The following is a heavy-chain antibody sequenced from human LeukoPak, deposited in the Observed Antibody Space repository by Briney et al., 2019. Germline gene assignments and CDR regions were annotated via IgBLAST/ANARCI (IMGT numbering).Heavy chain of an antibody. J-gene: IGHJ4*02. CDR3: ARAQYYDSSGYPKHFDY. CDR2: IYYSGST. Sequence: PSETLSLTCTVSGGSISSGDYYWSWIRQHPGKGLEWIGYIYYSGSTYYNSSLKSRVTISVDTSKNQFSLKLSSVTAADTAVYYCARAQYYDSSGYPKHFDYWGQGTLVTVSS. V-gene: IGHV4-31*03. D-gene: IGHD3-22*01. CDR1: GGSISSGDYY.